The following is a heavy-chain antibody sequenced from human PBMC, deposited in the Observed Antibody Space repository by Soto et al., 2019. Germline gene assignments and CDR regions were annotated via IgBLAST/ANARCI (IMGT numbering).Heavy chain of an antibody. V-gene: IGHV4-34*01. CDR2: VNHSGEA. CDR3: GRAERFPRSWFDT. Sequence: SETLSLTCGVYGGSFRKYYWSWVRQPPGKGLEWIGAVNHSGEATYNPSLQSRITISLDTSNSQFSLKVTSVTAADTAMYSCGRAERFPRSWFDTWGQGTQVTVSS. D-gene: IGHD3-10*01. J-gene: IGHJ5*02. CDR1: GGSFRKYY.